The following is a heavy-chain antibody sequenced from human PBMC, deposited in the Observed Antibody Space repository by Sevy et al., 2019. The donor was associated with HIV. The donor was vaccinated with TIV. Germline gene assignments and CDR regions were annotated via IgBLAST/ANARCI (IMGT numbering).Heavy chain of an antibody. V-gene: IGHV3-15*01. J-gene: IGHJ6*02. D-gene: IGHD2-8*02. CDR1: GFTFSYAW. CDR2: IMSKSDGGTT. Sequence: GGSLRLCCVASGFTFSYAWMSWVRQAPGKGLEWVGRIMSKSDGGTTDYAAPVKGRFTISRADSKNTLYLQMNSLKIEDTAVYYCSTDPIIVLLVTDGMDVWGQGTTVTVSS. CDR3: STDPIIVLLVTDGMDV.